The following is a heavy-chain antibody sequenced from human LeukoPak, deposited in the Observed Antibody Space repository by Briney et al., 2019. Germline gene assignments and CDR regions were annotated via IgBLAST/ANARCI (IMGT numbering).Heavy chain of an antibody. J-gene: IGHJ4*03. CDR2: IYVGGST. Sequence: SETLSLTCTVSGGSISSSSYYWGWIRQPPEKGLDWIGNIYVGGSTYYNPSLNSRVTLSLDTSRNQISLDLNSVTAADTAVYYCARLQYYYDSSGFFDYWGKGTTVTVSS. CDR1: GGSISSSSYY. CDR3: ARLQYYYDSSGFFDY. V-gene: IGHV4-39*07. D-gene: IGHD3-22*01.